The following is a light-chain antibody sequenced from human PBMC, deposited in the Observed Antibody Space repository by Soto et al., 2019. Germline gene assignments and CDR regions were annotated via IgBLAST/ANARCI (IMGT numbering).Light chain of an antibody. J-gene: IGKJ1*01. CDR3: QQYGSSPGT. V-gene: IGKV3-20*01. CDR1: QSVSTSY. CDR2: GAS. Sequence: EIVLSQSPGTRSFSPGEKATLSSRASQSVSTSYLAWNQQKPGQAPRPLIYGASSRAIGIPDRFSGSGSGTDFTLTISRLEPEDFAVYYCQQYGSSPGTFGQGTKVEIK.